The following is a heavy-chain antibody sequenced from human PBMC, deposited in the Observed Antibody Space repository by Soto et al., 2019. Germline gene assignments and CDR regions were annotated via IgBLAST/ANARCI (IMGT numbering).Heavy chain of an antibody. Sequence: QQQLQESGSGLVKPSQTLSLTCAVSGGSISSGGYSWSWIRQPPGKGLEWIGYIYHSGSTYYNPSLKSRVTISVDRSKTQCSLKLSSVTAADTAVYYCARVPGPWGQGTLVTVSS. CDR2: IYHSGST. V-gene: IGHV4-30-2*01. CDR3: ARVPGP. CDR1: GGSISSGGYS. J-gene: IGHJ5*02.